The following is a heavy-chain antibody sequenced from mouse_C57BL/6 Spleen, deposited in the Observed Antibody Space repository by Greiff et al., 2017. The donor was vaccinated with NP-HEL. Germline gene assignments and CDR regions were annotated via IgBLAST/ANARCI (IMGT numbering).Heavy chain of an antibody. CDR2: IYPGDGDT. J-gene: IGHJ2*01. D-gene: IGHD1-1*01. Sequence: VKLVESGPELVKPGASVKISCKASGYAFSSSWMNWVKQRPGKGLEWIGRIYPGDGDTNYNGKFKGKATLTADKSSSTAYMQLSSLTSEDSAVYFCAPFITTVVVDYWGQGTTLTVSS. V-gene: IGHV1-82*01. CDR1: GYAFSSSW. CDR3: APFITTVVVDY.